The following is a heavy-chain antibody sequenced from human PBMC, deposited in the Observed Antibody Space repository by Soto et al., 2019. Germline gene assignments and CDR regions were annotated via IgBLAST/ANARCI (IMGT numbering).Heavy chain of an antibody. J-gene: IGHJ4*02. CDR3: ARAPGVAGIYDY. CDR1: GGSISSYY. V-gene: IGHV4-59*01. Sequence: QVQLQESGPGLVKPSETLSLTCTVSGGSISSYYWSWIRQPPGKGLEWIGYIYYSGSTNYNPSLTSRVTISVDTSKNQFSLKLSSVTAADTAVYYCARAPGVAGIYDYWGQGTLVTVSS. D-gene: IGHD6-19*01. CDR2: IYYSGST.